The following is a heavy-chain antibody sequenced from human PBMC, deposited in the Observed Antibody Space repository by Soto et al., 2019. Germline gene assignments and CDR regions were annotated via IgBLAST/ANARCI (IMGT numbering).Heavy chain of an antibody. Sequence: EVQLVESGGGLVQPGGSLKLSCAASGFTFSGSAMHWVRQASGKGLEWVGRIRSKANSYATAYAASVKGRFTISRDDSKNTAYLQMNSLKTEDTGVYYCTTGYDYVWGSYQSADYWGQGTLVTVSS. CDR2: IRSKANSYAT. CDR1: GFTFSGSA. J-gene: IGHJ4*02. V-gene: IGHV3-73*02. D-gene: IGHD3-16*02. CDR3: TTGYDYVWGSYQSADY.